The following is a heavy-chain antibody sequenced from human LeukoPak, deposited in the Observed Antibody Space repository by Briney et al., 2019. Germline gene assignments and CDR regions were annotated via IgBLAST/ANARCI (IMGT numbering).Heavy chain of an antibody. CDR3: ARDSPTSTRYNWFDP. V-gene: IGHV3-48*03. D-gene: IGHD5/OR15-5a*01. Sequence: PGGSLRLSCAASGFIFSTYEMNWVRQASGKGLEWISFIDGSGSTVLYADSVKGRFTISRDNAKNSLYLEMNSLRAEDTAVYYCARDSPTSTRYNWFDPWGQGTLVTVSS. J-gene: IGHJ5*02. CDR2: IDGSGSTV. CDR1: GFIFSTYE.